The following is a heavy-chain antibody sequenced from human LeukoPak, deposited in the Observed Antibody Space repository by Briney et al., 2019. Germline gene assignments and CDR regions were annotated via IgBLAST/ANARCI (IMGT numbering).Heavy chain of an antibody. Sequence: GGSLRLSCAASGFTVSSSYMSWVRQTPGKGLEWVSVIYSGGSTYYADSVKGRFTISRHNSNNTLYLQMNSLRAEDTAVYYCARFSNGANWGYFDHWGQGTLVTVSS. V-gene: IGHV3-53*04. CDR3: ARFSNGANWGYFDH. CDR2: IYSGGST. CDR1: GFTVSSSY. D-gene: IGHD7-27*01. J-gene: IGHJ4*02.